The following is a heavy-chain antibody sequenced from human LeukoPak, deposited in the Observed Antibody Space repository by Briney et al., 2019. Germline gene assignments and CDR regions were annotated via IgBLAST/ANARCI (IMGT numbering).Heavy chain of an antibody. CDR1: GFTFSTYA. D-gene: IGHD2-2*01. CDR3: ARDIGDCSSLSCYDQYYYMDV. V-gene: IGHV3-23*01. J-gene: IGHJ6*03. Sequence: GGSLRLSCAASGFTFSTYAMSWVRQAAGKGLEWVSLISGSGGGTYYADSVKGRFTISRDNTKSSLYLQMNSLRAEDTAVYYCARDIGDCSSLSCYDQYYYMDVWGKGTTVTVSS. CDR2: ISGSGGGT.